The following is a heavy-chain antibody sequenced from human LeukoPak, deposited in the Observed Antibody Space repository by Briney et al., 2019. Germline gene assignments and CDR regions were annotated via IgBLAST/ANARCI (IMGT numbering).Heavy chain of an antibody. CDR1: GFTFSSYS. J-gene: IGHJ3*02. D-gene: IGHD3-22*01. Sequence: GGSLRLSCAASGFTFSSYSMNWVRQAPGKGLEWVSAISGSGGSTYYADSVKGRFTISRDNSKNTLYLQMNSLRAEDTAVYYCAKDSHYYDSSGYSLALGAFDIWGQGTMVTVSS. CDR2: ISGSGGST. V-gene: IGHV3-23*01. CDR3: AKDSHYYDSSGYSLALGAFDI.